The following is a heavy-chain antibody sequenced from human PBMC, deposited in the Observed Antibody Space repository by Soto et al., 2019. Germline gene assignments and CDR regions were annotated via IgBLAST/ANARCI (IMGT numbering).Heavy chain of an antibody. Sequence: GGSLRLSCAASGFTFSSYWMHWVRQAPGKGLVWVSRINSDGSSTSYADSVKGRFTISRDNAKNTLYLQMNSLRAEDTAVYYCARVGYDFWGGYYGYYYYYYMDVWGKGTTVTVSS. V-gene: IGHV3-74*01. CDR1: GFTFSSYW. D-gene: IGHD3-3*01. CDR2: INSDGSST. J-gene: IGHJ6*03. CDR3: ARVGYDFWGGYYGYYYYYYMDV.